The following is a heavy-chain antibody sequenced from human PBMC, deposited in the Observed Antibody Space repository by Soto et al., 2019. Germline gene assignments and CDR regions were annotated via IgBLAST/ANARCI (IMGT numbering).Heavy chain of an antibody. J-gene: IGHJ5*02. Sequence: QVQPVQSGAEVKKPGASVKVSCKASGYTFTSYAMHWVRQAPGQRLEWMGWINAGNGNTKYSQKFQGRVTITRDTSASTAYMELSSLRSEDTAVYYCARVGVRGVIGWFDPWGQGTLVTVSS. CDR2: INAGNGNT. V-gene: IGHV1-3*01. CDR1: GYTFTSYA. CDR3: ARVGVRGVIGWFDP. D-gene: IGHD3-10*01.